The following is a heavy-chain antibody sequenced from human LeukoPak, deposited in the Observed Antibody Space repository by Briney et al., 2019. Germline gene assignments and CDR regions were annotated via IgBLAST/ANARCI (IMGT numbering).Heavy chain of an antibody. Sequence: GGSLRLSCAASGFTFSSYGMSWVRQAPGKGLEWVSYISSSGSTIYYADSGKGRFTISRDNAKKSLYLQMNSLRAEDTAVYYCARARLTDYVWGRRTFDIWGQGTMVTISS. CDR1: GFTFSSYG. J-gene: IGHJ3*02. V-gene: IGHV3-48*04. D-gene: IGHD3-16*01. CDR2: ISSSGSTI. CDR3: ARARLTDYVWGRRTFDI.